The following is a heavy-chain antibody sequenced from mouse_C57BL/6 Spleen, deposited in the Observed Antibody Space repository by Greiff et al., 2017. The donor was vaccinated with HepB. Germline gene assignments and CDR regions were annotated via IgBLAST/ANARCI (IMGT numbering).Heavy chain of an antibody. V-gene: IGHV1-19*01. CDR1: GYTFTDYY. J-gene: IGHJ4*01. Sequence: EVQLQQSGPVLVKPGASVKMSCKASGYTFTDYYMNWVKQSHGKSLEWIGVINPYNGGTSYNQKFKGKATLTVDKSSSTAYMELNSLTSEDSAVYYCARKNYGSSYAMDYWGQGTSVTVSS. CDR3: ARKNYGSSYAMDY. D-gene: IGHD1-1*01. CDR2: INPYNGGT.